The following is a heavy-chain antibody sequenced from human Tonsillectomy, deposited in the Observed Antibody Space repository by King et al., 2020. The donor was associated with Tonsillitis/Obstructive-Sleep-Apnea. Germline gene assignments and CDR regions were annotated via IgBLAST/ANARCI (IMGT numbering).Heavy chain of an antibody. D-gene: IGHD3-10*01. V-gene: IGHV2-5*02. CDR2: IYWDDDK. CDR1: GFSLSTSGVG. CDR3: EHSLTNGSGAI. J-gene: IGHJ4*02. Sequence: TLKESGPTLVKPTQTLTLTCTFSGFSLSTSGVGVGWIRQPPGKALEWLALIYWDDDKRYSPSLESRLTITKDTSKNQVVLTMINMDPVDTATYYCEHSLTNGSGAIWGQGTLVTVSS.